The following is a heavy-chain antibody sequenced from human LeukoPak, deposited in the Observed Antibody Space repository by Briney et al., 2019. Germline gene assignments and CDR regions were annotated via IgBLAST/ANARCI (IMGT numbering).Heavy chain of an antibody. Sequence: GGSLRLSCAASGFTFSSYSMNWVGQAPGKGLEWVSSISSSSSYIYYADSVKGRFTISRDNAKNSLYLQMNSLRAEDTAVYYCARVRDSSGYPAASSYWGQGTPVTVSS. V-gene: IGHV3-21*01. D-gene: IGHD3-22*01. CDR3: ARVRDSSGYPAASSY. CDR1: GFTFSSYS. J-gene: IGHJ4*02. CDR2: ISSSSSYI.